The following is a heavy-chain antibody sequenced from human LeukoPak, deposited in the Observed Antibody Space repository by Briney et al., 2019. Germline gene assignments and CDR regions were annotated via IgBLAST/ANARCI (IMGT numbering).Heavy chain of an antibody. CDR1: GFIFSDYY. D-gene: IGHD2-2*01. CDR3: AKDGSAGYCSSTSCQPHYYYYGMDV. V-gene: IGHV3-30*18. CDR2: ISYDGSNK. J-gene: IGHJ6*04. Sequence: GGSLRLSCAASGFIFSDYYMSWVRQAPGKGLEWVAFISYDGSNKYYADSVKGRFTISRDNSKNTLYLQMNSLRAEDTAVYYCAKDGSAGYCSSTSCQPHYYYYGMDVWGKGTTVTVSS.